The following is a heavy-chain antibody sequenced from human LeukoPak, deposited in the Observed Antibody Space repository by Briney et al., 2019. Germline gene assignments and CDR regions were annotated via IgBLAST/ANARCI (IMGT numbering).Heavy chain of an antibody. CDR1: GGSISNYY. Sequence: PSETLSLTCTVSGGSISNYYWSWIRQPPAKGLEWIGYIYYSGNTNYNPSLKSRVTISIDTSKNQFSLRLSSVTAADTAVYYCARTSSSPIWFDPWGQGTLVTVSS. J-gene: IGHJ5*02. V-gene: IGHV4-59*01. D-gene: IGHD6-13*01. CDR3: ARTSSSPIWFDP. CDR2: IYYSGNT.